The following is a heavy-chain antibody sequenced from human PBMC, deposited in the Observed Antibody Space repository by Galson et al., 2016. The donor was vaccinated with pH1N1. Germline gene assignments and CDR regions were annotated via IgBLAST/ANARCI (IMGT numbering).Heavy chain of an antibody. CDR3: AHREYGDFVGSFDH. J-gene: IGHJ4*02. CDR2: IFWNDDR. Sequence: PALVKPTQTLRLTYTLSGFSLSTSAVGVGWIRQPPGKALEWLALIFWNDDRYYRPSLKNRLTITKGTSENLVVLTMTNMDPVDTATYYCAHREYGDFVGSFDHWGQGALVTVSS. D-gene: IGHD4-17*01. CDR1: GFSLSTSAVG. V-gene: IGHV2-5*01.